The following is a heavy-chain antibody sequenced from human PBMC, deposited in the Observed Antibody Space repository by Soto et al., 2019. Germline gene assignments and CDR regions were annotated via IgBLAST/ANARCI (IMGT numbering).Heavy chain of an antibody. V-gene: IGHV3-30*18. Sequence: GGSLRLSCAASGFTFSSYGMHWVRQAPGKGLEWVAVISYDGSNKYYADSVKGRFTISRDNSKNTLYLQMNSLRAEDTAVYYCAKDRGIAVAAGNWGQGTLVTVSS. D-gene: IGHD6-19*01. CDR2: ISYDGSNK. CDR3: AKDRGIAVAAGN. CDR1: GFTFSSYG. J-gene: IGHJ4*02.